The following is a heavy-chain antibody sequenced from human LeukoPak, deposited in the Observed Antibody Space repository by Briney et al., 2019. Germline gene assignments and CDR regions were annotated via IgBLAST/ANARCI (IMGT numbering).Heavy chain of an antibody. J-gene: IGHJ4*02. CDR2: IYYSGST. V-gene: IGHV4-39*07. Sequence: SETLPLTCTVSGGSISSSSYYWGWIRQPPGKGLEWIGSIYYSGSTYYNPSLKSRVTISVDTSKNQFSLKLSSVTAADTAVYYCARVRPVANFDYWGQGTLVTVSS. CDR1: GGSISSSSYY. CDR3: ARVRPVANFDY. D-gene: IGHD4-11*01.